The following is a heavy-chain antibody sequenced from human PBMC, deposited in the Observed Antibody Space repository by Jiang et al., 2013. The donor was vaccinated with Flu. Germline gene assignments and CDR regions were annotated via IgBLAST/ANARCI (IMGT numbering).Heavy chain of an antibody. Sequence: GSGLVKPSETLSLTCAVYGGSFSGYYWSWIRQPPGKGLEWIGEINHSGSTNYNPSLKSRVTISVDTSKNQFSLKLSSVTAADTAVYYCARGHLGAPTTVSHFDYWGQGNPGHRLL. CDR3: ARGHLGAPTTVSHFDY. CDR2: INHSGST. V-gene: IGHV4-34*01. D-gene: IGHD4-17*01. J-gene: IGHJ4*02. CDR1: GGSFSGYY.